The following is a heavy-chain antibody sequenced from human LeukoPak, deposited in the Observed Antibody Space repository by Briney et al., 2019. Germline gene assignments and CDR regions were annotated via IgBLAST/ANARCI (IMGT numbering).Heavy chain of an antibody. CDR2: IWYDGSNK. D-gene: IGHD3-22*01. CDR1: GFTFSSYG. V-gene: IGHV3-33*03. CDR3: AAYDSSGYSTKYFQH. Sequence: PGGSLRLSCEASGFTFSSYGMHWVGQAPGKGLEWVAFIWYDGSNKYYADSVKGRFTISRDNPKNTLYLLMNSLRAEDTAVYYCAAYDSSGYSTKYFQHWGQGTLVTVSS. J-gene: IGHJ1*01.